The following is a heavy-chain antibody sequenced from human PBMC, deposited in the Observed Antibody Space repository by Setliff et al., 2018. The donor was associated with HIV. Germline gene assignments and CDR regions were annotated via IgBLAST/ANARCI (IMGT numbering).Heavy chain of an antibody. CDR1: GFTFSSYA. J-gene: IGHJ6*02. CDR3: ARHGEYNTWNASPVYGLDV. V-gene: IGHV3-23*01. Sequence: GGSLRLSCAASGFTFSSYAMSWVRQAPGKGLEWVSGISGSGGSTYYADSVKGRFTISRDNSKNTLYLQMNSLRAGDTAMYFCARHGEYNTWNASPVYGLDVWGQGTTVTVSS. D-gene: IGHD1-1*01. CDR2: ISGSGGST.